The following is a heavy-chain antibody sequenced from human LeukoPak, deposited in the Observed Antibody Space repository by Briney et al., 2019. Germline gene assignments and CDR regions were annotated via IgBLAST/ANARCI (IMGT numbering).Heavy chain of an antibody. D-gene: IGHD6-13*01. V-gene: IGHV1-2*02. Sequence: ASVKVSCKASRYTFTDYYIHWLRQAPGQGLQWMGWIAANSGDTNDAQKFRGRVTMTRDTSVSTAYMELSGLTSDDTAVYYCARARGAGKVAYFDYWGQGTLVTVSS. J-gene: IGHJ4*02. CDR3: ARARGAGKVAYFDY. CDR1: RYTFTDYY. CDR2: IAANSGDT.